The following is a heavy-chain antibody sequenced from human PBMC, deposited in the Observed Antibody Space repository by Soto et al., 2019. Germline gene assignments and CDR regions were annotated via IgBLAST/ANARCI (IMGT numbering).Heavy chain of an antibody. CDR2: FSHDGGT. CDR3: ARGQLVWYGDLTPYHRDMDV. D-gene: IGHD3-10*01. V-gene: IGHV4-34*02. J-gene: IGHJ6*02. Sequence: QVQLQQWGAGLLRPSETLSLTCAFYGGSFDDFYWSWVRQSPGKGLEWVGEFSHDGGTNYSPSLPSRVSISVETSKNQFSLHLRSVTAADTGLYYCARGQLVWYGDLTPYHRDMDVWGQGTTVTVSS. CDR1: GGSFDDFY.